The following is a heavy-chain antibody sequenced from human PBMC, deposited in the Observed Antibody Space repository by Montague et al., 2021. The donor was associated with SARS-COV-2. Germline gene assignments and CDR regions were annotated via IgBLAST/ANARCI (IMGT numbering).Heavy chain of an antibody. J-gene: IGHJ4*02. CDR3: VRGIEAAGSYDY. CDR2: TYYRSMWKS. V-gene: IGHV6-1*01. CDR1: GDSVSSNSAT. Sequence: CAISGDSVSSNSATWNWIRQSPSRGLEWLGRTYYRSMWKSDYARSAKSRIAINPDTSENQFSLQLSSVTPEDTALYYCVRGIEAAGSYDYWGQGALVTVSS. D-gene: IGHD6-13*01.